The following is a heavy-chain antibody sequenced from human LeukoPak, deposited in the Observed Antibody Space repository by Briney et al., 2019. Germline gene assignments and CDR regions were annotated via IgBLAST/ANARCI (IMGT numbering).Heavy chain of an antibody. D-gene: IGHD2-2*02. Sequence: GGSLRLSCAASGFTFSSYDMHWVHQATGKGLEWVSAIGTAGDTYYPGSVKGRFTISRENAKNSLYLQMNSLRAGDTAVYYCARAPHCSSTSCYMPYYFDYWGQGTLVTVSS. CDR1: GFTFSSYD. J-gene: IGHJ4*02. CDR2: IGTAGDT. V-gene: IGHV3-13*01. CDR3: ARAPHCSSTSCYMPYYFDY.